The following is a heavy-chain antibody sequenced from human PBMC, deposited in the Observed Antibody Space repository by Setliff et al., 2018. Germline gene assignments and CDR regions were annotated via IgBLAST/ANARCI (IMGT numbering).Heavy chain of an antibody. CDR3: ARSICSGSYCSYDAYDI. J-gene: IGHJ3*02. CDR1: GGSIENYY. Sequence: PSETLSLTCTVSGGSIENYYWSWIRQPAGKGLEWIGRIYTSGSTNYNPSLRGRVTMSVDTSTNQFSLNLNSVTAADTAVYYCARSICSGSYCSYDAYDIWGQGTMVTVSS. CDR2: IYTSGST. V-gene: IGHV4-4*07. D-gene: IGHD2-15*01.